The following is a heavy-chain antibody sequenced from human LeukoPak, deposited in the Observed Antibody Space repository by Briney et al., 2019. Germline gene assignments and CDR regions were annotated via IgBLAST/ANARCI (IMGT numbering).Heavy chain of an antibody. J-gene: IGHJ4*02. V-gene: IGHV3-48*03. D-gene: IGHD1-26*01. Sequence: GGSLRLSCAASGFTFSSYEMNWVRQAPGKGLEWVSYISSSGSTIYYADSVKGRFTISRDNSKNTLYLQMNSLRAEDTAVYYCAKDLGFRVGATAGGDYWGQGTLVTVSS. CDR1: GFTFSSYE. CDR3: AKDLGFRVGATAGGDY. CDR2: ISSSGSTI.